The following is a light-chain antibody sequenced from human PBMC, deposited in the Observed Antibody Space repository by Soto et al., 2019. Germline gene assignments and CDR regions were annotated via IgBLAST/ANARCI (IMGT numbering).Light chain of an antibody. V-gene: IGLV2-14*01. J-gene: IGLJ2*01. CDR2: EVS. CDR1: SRDVGGY. CDR3: RSYTSSNTVV. Sequence: QSALTQPASVSGSPGQSITISCTGTSRDVGGYVSWYQQHPGKAPKLMIYEVSNRPSGVSNRFSRSKSGNTASLTISGLQAEDEADYYCRSYTSSNTVVFGGGTKLPVL.